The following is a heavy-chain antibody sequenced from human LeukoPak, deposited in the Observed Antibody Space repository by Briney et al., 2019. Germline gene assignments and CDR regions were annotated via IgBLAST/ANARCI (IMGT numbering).Heavy chain of an antibody. V-gene: IGHV1-46*01. D-gene: IGHD2-15*01. CDR1: GYTFTSYY. CDR3: ARAGLGYCSGGSCYSFFFRHYYDSSGYYDAFDY. J-gene: IGHJ4*02. Sequence: ASVKVSCKASGYTFTSYYMHWVRQAPGQGLEWMGIINPSGGSTSYAQKFQGRVTMTRDMSTSTVYMELSSLRSEDTAVYYCARAGLGYCSGGSCYSFFFRHYYDSSGYYDAFDYWGQGTLVTVSS. CDR2: INPSGGST.